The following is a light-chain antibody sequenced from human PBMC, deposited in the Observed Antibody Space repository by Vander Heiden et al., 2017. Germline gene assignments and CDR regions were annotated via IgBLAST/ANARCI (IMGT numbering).Light chain of an antibody. J-gene: IGKJ2*01. V-gene: IGKV3-11*01. Sequence: EIVLTQSPATLSLSPGERATLPCRASQSVSSYLAWYQQKPGQAPRHLIYDASNRATGIPARFSGSGSGTDFTLTISSLEPEDFAVYYCQQRSNWPLYTFGQGTKLEIK. CDR1: QSVSSY. CDR3: QQRSNWPLYT. CDR2: DAS.